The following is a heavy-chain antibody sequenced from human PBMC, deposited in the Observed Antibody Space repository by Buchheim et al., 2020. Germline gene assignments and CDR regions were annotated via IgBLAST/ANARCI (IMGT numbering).Heavy chain of an antibody. J-gene: IGHJ4*02. Sequence: EVQLVESGGGLVQPGGSLRLSCAASGFTFSSYWMHWVRQAPGKGLVWVSRINSDGSSTSYADSVKGRFTISRDNAQNTLYLQMNSLRAEDTAVYYCAREGIRDYVWGSYRFDYWGQGTL. D-gene: IGHD3-16*02. CDR3: AREGIRDYVWGSYRFDY. V-gene: IGHV3-74*01. CDR2: INSDGSST. CDR1: GFTFSSYW.